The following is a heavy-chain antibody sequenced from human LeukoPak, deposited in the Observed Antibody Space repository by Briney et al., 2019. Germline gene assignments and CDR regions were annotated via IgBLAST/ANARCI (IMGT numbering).Heavy chain of an antibody. V-gene: IGHV3-11*01. J-gene: IGHJ4*02. CDR3: AGRYDGNYKETFDH. CDR2: ISSGGNKI. CDR1: GFTFSDYY. D-gene: IGHD1-7*01. Sequence: GGSLRLSCAAYGFTFSDYYMSWIRQAPGKGLEWLSYISSGGNKIYYSDSVKGRFTISRDNAKKSLYLQMNSLRAEDTAVYYCAGRYDGNYKETFDHWGQGTLVTVSS.